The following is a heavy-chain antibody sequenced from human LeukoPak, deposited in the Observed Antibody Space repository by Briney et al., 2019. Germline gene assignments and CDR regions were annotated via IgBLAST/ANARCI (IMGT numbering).Heavy chain of an antibody. CDR3: ATESGYCSSTSCYALLDY. D-gene: IGHD2-2*03. V-gene: IGHV1-69-2*01. CDR2: VDPEDGET. Sequence: ASVKVSXKVSGYTFTDYYMHWVQQAHGKGLEWMGLVDPEDGETIYAEKFQGRVTITADTSTDTAYMELSSLRSEDTAVYYCATESGYCSSTSCYALLDYWGQGTLVTVSS. CDR1: GYTFTDYY. J-gene: IGHJ4*02.